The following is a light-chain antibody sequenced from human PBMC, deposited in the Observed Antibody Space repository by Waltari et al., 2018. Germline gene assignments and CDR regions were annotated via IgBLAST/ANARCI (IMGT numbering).Light chain of an antibody. CDR2: GAS. V-gene: IGKV3-20*01. CDR1: QSVSSNY. Sequence: EIVLTQSPGTLSLSPGERATLSCRASQSVSSNYLAWYQQKLGQAPRLLIYGASTRATGIPDRFSGSGSGTDFTLTISRLEPEDFAVYSCQQYGSSPRTFGGGTKVEIK. CDR3: QQYGSSPRT. J-gene: IGKJ4*01.